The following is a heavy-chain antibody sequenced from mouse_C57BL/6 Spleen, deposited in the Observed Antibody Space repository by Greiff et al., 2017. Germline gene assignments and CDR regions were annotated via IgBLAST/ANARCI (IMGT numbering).Heavy chain of an antibody. CDR3: ARDDGYYEGAMDY. V-gene: IGHV7-1*01. J-gene: IGHJ4*01. D-gene: IGHD2-3*01. CDR1: GFTFSDFY. Sequence: EVKLVESGGGLVQSGRSLRLSCATSGFTFSDFYMEWVRQAPGKGLEWIAASRNKANDYTTEYSASVKGRFIVSRDTSQSILYLQMNALRAEDTAIYYCARDDGYYEGAMDYWGQGTSVTVSS. CDR2: SRNKANDYTT.